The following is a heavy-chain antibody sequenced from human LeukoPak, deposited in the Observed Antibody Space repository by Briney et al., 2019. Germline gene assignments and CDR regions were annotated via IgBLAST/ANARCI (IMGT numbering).Heavy chain of an antibody. CDR3: ARENTGSYREFDY. CDR1: GGSISDYP. V-gene: IGHV4-4*07. Sequence: SETLSLTCTVSGGSISDYPWSWIRQPAGKGLEWIGRIYSGGSTNYNPSLKSRVTMSVDSSNNQFSLKLSSVTAADTAVFYCARENTGSYREFDYWGQGTLVTVSS. D-gene: IGHD1-26*01. CDR2: IYSGGST. J-gene: IGHJ4*02.